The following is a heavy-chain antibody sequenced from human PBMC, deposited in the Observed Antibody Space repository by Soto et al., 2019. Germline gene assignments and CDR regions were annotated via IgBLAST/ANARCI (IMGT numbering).Heavy chain of an antibody. V-gene: IGHV6-1*01. CDR3: ARDLFGITGTTTLNYYYYGMDV. D-gene: IGHD1-7*01. CDR1: GDSVSSNSAA. Sequence: QTLSLTCAISGDSVSSNSAAWNWIRQSPSRGLEWLGRTYYRSKWYNDYAVSVKSRITINPDTSKNQFSLQLNSVTPEDTAVYYCARDLFGITGTTTLNYYYYGMDVWGQGTTV. J-gene: IGHJ6*02. CDR2: TYYRSKWYN.